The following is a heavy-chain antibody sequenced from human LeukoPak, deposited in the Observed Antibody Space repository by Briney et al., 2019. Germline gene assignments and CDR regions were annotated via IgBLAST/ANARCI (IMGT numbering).Heavy chain of an antibody. J-gene: IGHJ4*02. CDR1: GGTFSSYA. D-gene: IGHD1-26*01. V-gene: IGHV1-69*06. Sequence: GASVKVSSKASGGTFSSYAISWVRQAPGQGLEWMGGIIPIFGTANYAQKFQGRVTITADKSTSTAYMELSSLRSEDTAVCYCASPVTGRYYDYWGQGTLVTVSS. CDR2: IIPIFGTA. CDR3: ASPVTGRYYDY.